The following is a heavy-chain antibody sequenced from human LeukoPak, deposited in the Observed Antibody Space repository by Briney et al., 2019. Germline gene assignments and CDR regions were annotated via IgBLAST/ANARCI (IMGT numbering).Heavy chain of an antibody. CDR1: GFTFSSYA. CDR3: AKDVIVVVTAKFGPRFDY. V-gene: IGHV3-23*01. J-gene: IGHJ4*02. D-gene: IGHD2-21*02. Sequence: PGGSLRLSCAASGFTFSSYAMSWVRQAPGKGLEWVSAISGSGGSTYYADSVKGRFTISRDNSKNTLYLQMNSLRAEDTAVYYCAKDVIVVVTAKFGPRFDYWGQGTLVTVSS. CDR2: ISGSGGST.